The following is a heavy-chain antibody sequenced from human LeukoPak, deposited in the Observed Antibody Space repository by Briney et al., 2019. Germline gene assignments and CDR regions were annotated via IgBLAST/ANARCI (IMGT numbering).Heavy chain of an antibody. CDR2: INHSGST. Sequence: SETLSLTCAVYGGSFSGYYRSWIRQPPGKGLEWIGEINHSGSTNYNPSLKRRVTISVDTSKNQFSLKLSSVTAADTAVYYCASTRIVVVPAARGSLNYFDYWGQGTLVTVSS. J-gene: IGHJ4*02. D-gene: IGHD2-2*01. CDR1: GGSFSGYY. CDR3: ASTRIVVVPAARGSLNYFDY. V-gene: IGHV4-34*01.